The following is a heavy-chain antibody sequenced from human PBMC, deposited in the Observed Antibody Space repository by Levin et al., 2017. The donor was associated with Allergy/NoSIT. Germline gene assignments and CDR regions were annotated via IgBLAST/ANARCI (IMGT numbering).Heavy chain of an antibody. CDR2: IYPGDSDT. D-gene: IGHD2-2*01. CDR3: ARRVSSTSCPDY. CDR1: GYSFTSYW. J-gene: IGHJ4*02. V-gene: IGHV5-51*01. Sequence: ASVKVSCKGSGYSFTSYWIGWVRQMPGKGLEWMGIIYPGDSDTRYSPSFQGQVTISADKSISTAYLQWSSLKASDTAMYYCARRVSSTSCPDYWGQGTLDTVSS.